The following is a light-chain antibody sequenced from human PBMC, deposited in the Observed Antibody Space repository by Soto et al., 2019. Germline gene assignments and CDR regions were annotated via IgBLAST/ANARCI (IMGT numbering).Light chain of an antibody. CDR2: GAS. Sequence: EKVLTQSPAILSVSPGERATLSCRASQRITTNLAWYQQKPGQAPRLLIYGASNSATGIPARFSGSGSGTEFTLTITSLQSEDFAVYYCQQYNDWPPLTFGGGTKVEI. V-gene: IGKV3-15*01. CDR3: QQYNDWPPLT. J-gene: IGKJ4*01. CDR1: QRITTN.